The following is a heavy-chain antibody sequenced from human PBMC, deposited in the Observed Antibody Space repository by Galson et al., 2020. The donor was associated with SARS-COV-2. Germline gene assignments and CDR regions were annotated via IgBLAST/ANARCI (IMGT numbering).Heavy chain of an antibody. Sequence: GGSLRLSCAASGFTFSSYAMSWVRQAPGKGLEWVSAISGSGGSTYYADSVKGRFTISRDNSKNTLYLQMNSLRAEDTAVYYCAKVKPWFGELGRGAFDIWGQGTMVTVSS. J-gene: IGHJ3*02. D-gene: IGHD3-10*01. CDR1: GFTFSSYA. CDR2: ISGSGGST. CDR3: AKVKPWFGELGRGAFDI. V-gene: IGHV3-23*01.